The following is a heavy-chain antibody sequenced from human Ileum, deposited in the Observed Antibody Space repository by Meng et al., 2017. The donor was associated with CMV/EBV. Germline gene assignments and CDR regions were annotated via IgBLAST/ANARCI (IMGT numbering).Heavy chain of an antibody. V-gene: IGHV3-30*02. J-gene: IGHJ6*02. D-gene: IGHD3-10*01. CDR3: AKGRRALYGYFGMDV. CDR2: TRYDGNDK. CDR1: GFTFSSYG. Sequence: GESLKISCAASGFTFSSYGIHWVRHAPGKGLEWVAFTRYDGNDKYYADSVKGRFIISRDNSKNRAYLQMNSLRAEDTAVYYCAKGRRALYGYFGMDVWGQGNTVNGAS.